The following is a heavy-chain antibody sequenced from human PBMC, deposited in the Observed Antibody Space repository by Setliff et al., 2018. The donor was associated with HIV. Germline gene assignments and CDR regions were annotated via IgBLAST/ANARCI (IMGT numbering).Heavy chain of an antibody. J-gene: IGHJ5*02. CDR1: GDSITTYY. D-gene: IGHD1-26*01. Sequence: SETLSLTCNVSGDSITTYYWSWIRQPPGKGLEWIGSIYYSGTTYYNPSLRSRVTISVDTSKNQFSLRLSSVTAADTAVYYCARLSYTGSYTNWFDPWGQGTPVTVSS. CDR3: ARLSYTGSYTNWFDP. V-gene: IGHV4-59*05. CDR2: IYYSGTT.